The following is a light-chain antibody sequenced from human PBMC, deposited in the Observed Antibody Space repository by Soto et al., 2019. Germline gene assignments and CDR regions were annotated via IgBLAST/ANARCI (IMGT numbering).Light chain of an antibody. CDR2: GAS. V-gene: IGKV3-20*01. J-gene: IGKJ1*01. CDR1: QSVSSSY. Sequence: EIVLTQSPGTLPLSPGERATLSCRASQSVSSSYLAWYQQKPGQAPRLPIYGASGRATGIPDRFSGSGSGTHFTLTISGVEPEDFAVYCGQHYGSSSGPFGQGTKVEIK. CDR3: QHYGSSSGP.